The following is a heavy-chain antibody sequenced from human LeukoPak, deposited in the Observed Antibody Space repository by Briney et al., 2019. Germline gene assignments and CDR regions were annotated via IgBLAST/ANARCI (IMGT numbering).Heavy chain of an antibody. CDR1: GDSLSSYF. CDR2: NSGST. D-gene: IGHD1-26*01. V-gene: IGHV4-59*08. J-gene: IGHJ3*02. CDR3: ARGRGYGGNYLRSFDI. Sequence: SETLSLTCTVSGDSLSSYFWSWIRQPPGKGLEWIGYNSGSTNYNASLKSRVTILLVRSKNQFSLNLSSVTAADTAVYYCARGRGYGGNYLRSFDIWGQGTIVTVSS.